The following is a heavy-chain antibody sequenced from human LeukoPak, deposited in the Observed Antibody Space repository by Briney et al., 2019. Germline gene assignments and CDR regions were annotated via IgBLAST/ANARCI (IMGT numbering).Heavy chain of an antibody. CDR3: ARDKTYSGYGMDV. CDR1: GFTFRSYG. D-gene: IGHD2-21*01. CDR2: IWSDGSNK. Sequence: GRSLRLSCAASGFTFRSYGMHWVRQAPGKGLEWVAVIWSDGSNKYYADSVKGRFTISRDNSKNTLYLQMNSLRAEDTAVYYCARDKTYSGYGMDVWGQGTTVTVSS. V-gene: IGHV3-33*01. J-gene: IGHJ6*02.